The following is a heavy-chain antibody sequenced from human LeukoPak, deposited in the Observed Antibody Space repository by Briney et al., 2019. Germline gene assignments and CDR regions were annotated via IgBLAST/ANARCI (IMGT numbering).Heavy chain of an antibody. CDR3: AGRDSMVAVPAARPPYYYGMDV. J-gene: IGHJ6*02. Sequence: SVKVSCKASGGTFSSYAISWVRQAPGQGHEWMGRIIPILGIANYAQKFQGRVTIIADKSTNTAYMELSSLRSEDTAVYYCAGRDSMVAVPAARPPYYYGMDVWGQGTTVTVSS. D-gene: IGHD2-2*01. CDR1: GGTFSSYA. CDR2: IIPILGIA. V-gene: IGHV1-69*04.